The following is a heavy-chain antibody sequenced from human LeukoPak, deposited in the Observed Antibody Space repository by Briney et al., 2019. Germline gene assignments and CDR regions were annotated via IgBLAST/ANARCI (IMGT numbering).Heavy chain of an antibody. CDR1: GFTFSNSW. V-gene: IGHV3-7*02. J-gene: IGHJ4*02. CDR3: TRNTVAAAGDD. Sequence: PGGSLRLSCAASGFTFSNSWMSWVRQAPGKGLEWVANILEDGSEKHYAASVEGRFTISRDNAKNSLYLQMNSLRAEDTALYYCTRNTVAAAGDDWGQGTLVTVSS. CDR2: ILEDGSEK. D-gene: IGHD6-13*01.